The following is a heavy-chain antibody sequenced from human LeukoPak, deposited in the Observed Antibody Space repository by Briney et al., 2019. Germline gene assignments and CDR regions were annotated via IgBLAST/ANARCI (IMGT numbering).Heavy chain of an antibody. D-gene: IGHD2-15*01. CDR1: GYSISSGYY. CDR3: AKVGNIVVVVAARSYFDY. V-gene: IGHV4-38-2*02. Sequence: SETLSLTCTVSGYSISSGYYWGWIRQPPGKGLEWIGSIYHSGSTYYNPSLKSRVTISVDTSKNQFSLKLSSVTAADTAVYYCAKVGNIVVVVAARSYFDYWGQGTLVTVSS. CDR2: IYHSGST. J-gene: IGHJ4*02.